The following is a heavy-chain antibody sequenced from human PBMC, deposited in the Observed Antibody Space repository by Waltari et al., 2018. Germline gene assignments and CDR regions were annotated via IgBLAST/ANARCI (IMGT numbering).Heavy chain of an antibody. Sequence: EVQLVESGGGLVQPGGSLRLSCAASGVIFSTYAMSWVRQAPGKGLEWVSAVSGSGGGTYYADSVKGRFTISRDNSKNALYLQMDSLRGEDTAVYYCARGTYYYDNSGPYFDSWGQGTLVTVTS. CDR2: VSGSGGGT. D-gene: IGHD3-22*01. J-gene: IGHJ5*01. CDR1: GVIFSTYA. V-gene: IGHV3-23*04. CDR3: ARGTYYYDNSGPYFDS.